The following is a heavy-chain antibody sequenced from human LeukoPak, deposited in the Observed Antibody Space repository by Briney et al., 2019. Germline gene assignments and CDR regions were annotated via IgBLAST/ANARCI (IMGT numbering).Heavy chain of an antibody. CDR1: GGSISSGSYY. CDR2: IYTSGIT. V-gene: IGHV4-61*02. Sequence: SSETLSLTCTVSGGSISSGSYYWSWIRQPAGRGLEWIGRIYTSGITNYNPSLKSRVTISVDTSKNQFSLKLSSVTAADTAVYYCARGIDSSSWYNWFDPWGQGTLVTVSS. CDR3: ARGIDSSSWYNWFDP. D-gene: IGHD6-13*01. J-gene: IGHJ5*02.